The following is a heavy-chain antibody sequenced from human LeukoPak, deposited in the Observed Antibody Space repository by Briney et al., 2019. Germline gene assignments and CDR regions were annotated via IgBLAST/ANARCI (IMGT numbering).Heavy chain of an antibody. CDR2: SRNKDRSYTT. CDR3: ARALYSGNYHFPFDI. J-gene: IGHJ3*02. V-gene: IGHV3-72*01. Sequence: GGSLRLSCAASGFTFSDYFMDWVRQAPGKGLEWVGRSRNKDRSYTTEYAASVRGRFTISRDDSKNLLYLQMSSLNTDDTAVYYCARALYSGNYHFPFDIWGLGTMVTVSS. D-gene: IGHD1-26*01. CDR1: GFTFSDYF.